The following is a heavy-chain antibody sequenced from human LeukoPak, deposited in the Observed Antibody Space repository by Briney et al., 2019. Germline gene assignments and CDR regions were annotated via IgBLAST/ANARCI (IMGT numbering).Heavy chain of an antibody. CDR2: IRYDGSNK. CDR3: ANRALRLGELSLSFFDY. Sequence: GGSLRLSCAASGFTFSSYGMQWVRQAPGKGRVWVAFIRYDGSNKYYADSVKGRFTISRDNSKNTLYLQMNSLRAEDTAVYYCANRALRLGELSLSFFDYWGQGTLVTVSS. V-gene: IGHV3-30*02. CDR1: GFTFSSYG. J-gene: IGHJ4*02. D-gene: IGHD3-16*02.